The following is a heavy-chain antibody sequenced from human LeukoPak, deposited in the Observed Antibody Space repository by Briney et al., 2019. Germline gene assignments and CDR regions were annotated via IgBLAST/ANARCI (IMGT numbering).Heavy chain of an antibody. CDR1: GFTFSSYA. Sequence: PGRSLRLSCAASGFTFSSYAMHWVRQAPGKGLEWVAVISYDGSNKYYADSVKGRFTISRDNSKNTLYLQMNSLRAEDTAVYYCAGDNRLVQYAFDIWGQGTMVTVSS. CDR3: AGDNRLVQYAFDI. D-gene: IGHD3-9*01. V-gene: IGHV3-30-3*01. J-gene: IGHJ3*02. CDR2: ISYDGSNK.